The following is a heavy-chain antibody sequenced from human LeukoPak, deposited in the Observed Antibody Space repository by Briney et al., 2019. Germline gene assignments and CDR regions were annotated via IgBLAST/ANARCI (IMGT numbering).Heavy chain of an antibody. V-gene: IGHV3-7*01. J-gene: IGHJ4*02. CDR2: IKPDGSEK. Sequence: GGSLRLSCAASGFTFSTYWMSWVRQAPGKRLEWVANIKPDGSEKNYVDSVKGRFSISRDNAKNSLHLQMNSLRAEDTAVYYCAKSLWPEDYWGQGTLVTVSS. CDR3: AKSLWPEDY. CDR1: GFTFSTYW. D-gene: IGHD3-10*01.